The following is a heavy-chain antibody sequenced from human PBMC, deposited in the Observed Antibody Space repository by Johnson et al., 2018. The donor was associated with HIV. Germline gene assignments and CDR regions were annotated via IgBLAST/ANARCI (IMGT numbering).Heavy chain of an antibody. CDR2: ISYDGRNT. Sequence: QVQLVESGGGVVQPGRSLRLSCAASGFTFSSHAIHWVRQAPGKGLEWVALISYDGRNTPYADSVKGRFTISRDNAKNSLYLQMNSLRAEDTAVYYCARFGEGITGTSEAFDIWGQGTMVTVSS. CDR1: GFTFSSHA. CDR3: ARFGEGITGTSEAFDI. J-gene: IGHJ3*02. D-gene: IGHD1-20*01. V-gene: IGHV3-30*04.